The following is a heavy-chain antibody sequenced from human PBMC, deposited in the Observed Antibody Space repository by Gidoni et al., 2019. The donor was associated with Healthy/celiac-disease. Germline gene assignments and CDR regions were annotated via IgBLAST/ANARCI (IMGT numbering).Heavy chain of an antibody. D-gene: IGHD2-2*01. Sequence: QVQLVQSGAEVKKPGSSVKVSCKASGGTFSSYAISWVRQAPGQGLEWMGGIIPIFGTANYAQKFQGRVTITADESTSTAYMELSSLRSEDTAVYYCARDPVVPAAGDYYYYGMDVWGQGTTVTVSS. CDR2: IIPIFGTA. V-gene: IGHV1-69*01. CDR3: ARDPVVPAAGDYYYYGMDV. CDR1: GGTFSSYA. J-gene: IGHJ6*02.